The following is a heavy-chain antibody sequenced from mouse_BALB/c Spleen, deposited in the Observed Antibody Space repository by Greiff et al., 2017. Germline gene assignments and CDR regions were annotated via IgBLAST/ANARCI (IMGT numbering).Heavy chain of an antibody. CDR3: ADYYDYDGFAY. CDR2: IYPYNGGT. V-gene: IGHV1S29*02. Sequence: EVQLQQSGPELVKPGASVKISCKASGYTFTDYNMHWVKQSHGKSLEWIGYIYPYNGGTGYNQKFKSKATLTVDNSSSTAYMELRSLTSEDSAVYYCADYYDYDGFAYWGQGTLVTVSA. J-gene: IGHJ3*01. D-gene: IGHD2-4*01. CDR1: GYTFTDYN.